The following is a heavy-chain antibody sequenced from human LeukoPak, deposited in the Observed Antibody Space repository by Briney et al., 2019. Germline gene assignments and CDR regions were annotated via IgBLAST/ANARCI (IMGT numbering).Heavy chain of an antibody. D-gene: IGHD6-6*01. CDR1: GGTFTSYD. J-gene: IGHJ6*03. V-gene: IGHV1-8*01. CDR3: ARVVGYTNSWGYYYYMDV. Sequence: ASVKVSCKASGGTFTSYDINWVRQATGQGLEWMGWMNPNSGNTGYAQKFQGRVTMTRNTSISTAYMELSSLRSEDTAVYCCARVVGYTNSWGYYYYMDVWGKGTTVTVSS. CDR2: MNPNSGNT.